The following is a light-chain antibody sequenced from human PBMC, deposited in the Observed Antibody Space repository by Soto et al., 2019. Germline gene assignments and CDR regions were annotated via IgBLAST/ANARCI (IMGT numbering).Light chain of an antibody. CDR2: GAS. CDR3: QQHNNWPPWT. Sequence: ETVMTQSPATLSVSPGDRATLSCRASQSVSSKLAWYQQKPGQAPRLLIYGASTRATGIPARFSGSGSGTEYTLTISSLQSEDVVVYYCQQHNNWPPWTFGQGTKVEIK. J-gene: IGKJ1*01. V-gene: IGKV3-15*01. CDR1: QSVSSK.